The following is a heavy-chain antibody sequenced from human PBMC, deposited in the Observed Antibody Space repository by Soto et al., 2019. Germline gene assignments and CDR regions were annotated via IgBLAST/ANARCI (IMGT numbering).Heavy chain of an antibody. J-gene: IGHJ5*02. D-gene: IGHD5-18*01. CDR2: IWYDGSNK. V-gene: IGHV3-33*01. CDR1: GFTFSSYG. CDR3: ARGPRGRIKLLLPQATRFDP. Sequence: QVQLVESGGGVVQPGRSLRLSCAASGFTFSSYGMHWVRQAPGKGLEWVAVIWYDGSNKYYADSVKGRFTISRDNSKNTLYRQTTSLRAEEADVYYCARGPRGRIKLLLPQATRFDPWRQGHLVTASS.